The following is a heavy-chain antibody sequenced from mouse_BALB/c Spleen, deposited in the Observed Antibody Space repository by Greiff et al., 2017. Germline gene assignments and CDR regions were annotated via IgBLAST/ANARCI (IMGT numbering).Heavy chain of an antibody. CDR3: ARGAYGNYRDYAMDY. CDR1: GYTFSSYW. J-gene: IGHJ4*01. CDR2: ILPGSGST. Sequence: VKLQQSGAELMKPGASVKISCKATGYTFSSYWIEWVKQRPGHGLEWIGEILPGSGSTNYNEKFKGKATFTADTSSNTAYKQLSSLTSEDSAVYYCARGAYGNYRDYAMDYWGQGTSVTVSS. V-gene: IGHV1-9*01. D-gene: IGHD2-1*01.